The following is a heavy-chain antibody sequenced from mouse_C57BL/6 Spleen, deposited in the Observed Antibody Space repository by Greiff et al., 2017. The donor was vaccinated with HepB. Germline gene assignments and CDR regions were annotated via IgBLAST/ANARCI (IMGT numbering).Heavy chain of an antibody. CDR2: IDPNSGGT. V-gene: IGHV1-72*01. Sequence: QVQLKQPGAELVKPGASVKLSCKASGYTFTSYWMHWVKQRPGRGLEWIGRIDPNSGGTKYNEKFKSKATLTVDKPSSTAYMQLSSLTSEDSAVYYGARDLGYGSSFYAMDYWGQGTSVTVSS. J-gene: IGHJ4*01. D-gene: IGHD1-1*01. CDR3: ARDLGYGSSFYAMDY. CDR1: GYTFTSYW.